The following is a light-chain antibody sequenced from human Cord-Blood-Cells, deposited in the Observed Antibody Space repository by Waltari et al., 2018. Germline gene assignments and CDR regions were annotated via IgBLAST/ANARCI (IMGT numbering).Light chain of an antibody. Sequence: EIVMPPSPATPSVSPGERATLYCTASQRVSSNLSWYQQKPGQTPRLLIYGASTRATGIPARFSGSGSGTEFTLNISNLQSEDFAVYYCQQYNNWPRTFGQGTKVEIK. CDR3: QQYNNWPRT. V-gene: IGKV3-15*01. CDR1: QRVSSN. J-gene: IGKJ1*01. CDR2: GAS.